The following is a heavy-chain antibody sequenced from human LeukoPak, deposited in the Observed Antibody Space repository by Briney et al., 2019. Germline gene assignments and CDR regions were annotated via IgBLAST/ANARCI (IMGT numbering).Heavy chain of an antibody. Sequence: GGSLRLSCAASGFTFSSYAMSWVRQAPGKGLEWVSAISGSGGSTYYADSVKGRFTISRGNSKNTLYLQMNSLRAEDTAVYYCATGLRWYPFQHWGQGTLVTVSS. J-gene: IGHJ1*01. V-gene: IGHV3-23*01. CDR3: ATGLRWYPFQH. CDR1: GFTFSSYA. CDR2: ISGSGGST. D-gene: IGHD4-23*01.